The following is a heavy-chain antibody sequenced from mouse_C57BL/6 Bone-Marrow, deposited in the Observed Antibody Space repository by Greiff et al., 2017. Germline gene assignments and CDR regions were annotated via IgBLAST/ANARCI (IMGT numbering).Heavy chain of an antibody. J-gene: IGHJ2*01. V-gene: IGHV5-6*01. D-gene: IGHD4-1*01. CDR2: ISSGGSYT. CDR1: GFTFSSYG. CDR3: ARHKTGTRGDY. Sequence: EVKLVESGGDLVKPGGSLKLSCAASGFTFSSYGMSWVRQTPDKRLEWVATISSGGSYTYNPDSVKGRFTISRENAKNTLYLQKSGLKSEKTARYYCARHKTGTRGDYWGQGTTLTVSS.